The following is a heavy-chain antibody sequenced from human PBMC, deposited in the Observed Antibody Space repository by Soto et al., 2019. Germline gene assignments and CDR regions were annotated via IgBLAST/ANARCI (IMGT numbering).Heavy chain of an antibody. D-gene: IGHD3-22*01. V-gene: IGHV3-23*01. CDR2: ISGSGGST. Sequence: GGSLRLSCAASGFTFSSYAMSWVRRAPGKGLEWVSAISGSGGSTYYADSVKGRFTISRDNSKNTLYLQMNSLRAEDTAVYYCAKDLGYYDSSGLDVWGQGTTVTVSS. CDR3: AKDLGYYDSSGLDV. J-gene: IGHJ6*02. CDR1: GFTFSSYA.